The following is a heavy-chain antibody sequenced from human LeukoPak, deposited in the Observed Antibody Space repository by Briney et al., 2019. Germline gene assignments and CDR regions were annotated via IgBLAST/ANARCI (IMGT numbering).Heavy chain of an antibody. V-gene: IGHV4-4*07. Sequence: SETLSLTCTVPGGSISSYYWSWIRQPAGKGLEWIGRIYTSGSTNYNPSLKSRVTMPVDTSKNQFSLKLSSVTAADTAVYYCARDSVVVGIGYYFDYWGQGTLVTVSS. D-gene: IGHD2-15*01. CDR1: GGSISSYY. CDR3: ARDSVVVGIGYYFDY. CDR2: IYTSGST. J-gene: IGHJ4*02.